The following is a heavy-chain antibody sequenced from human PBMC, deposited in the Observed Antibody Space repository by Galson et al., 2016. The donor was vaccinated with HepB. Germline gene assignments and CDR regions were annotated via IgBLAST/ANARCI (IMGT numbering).Heavy chain of an antibody. Sequence: SLRLSCAATGFTFTNHAMGWVRQAPGKGLEWVSGISGRGGSTKYADSVKGRFTISRDNSKNTLYLQMNSLRAEDTAVYYCAKDATAAPAPYNYFDPWGQGTLVTVSS. CDR1: GFTFTNHA. CDR2: ISGRGGST. V-gene: IGHV3-23*01. D-gene: IGHD5-24*01. J-gene: IGHJ5*02. CDR3: AKDATAAPAPYNYFDP.